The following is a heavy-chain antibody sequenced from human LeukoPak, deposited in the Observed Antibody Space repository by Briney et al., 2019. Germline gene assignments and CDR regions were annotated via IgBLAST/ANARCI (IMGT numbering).Heavy chain of an antibody. D-gene: IGHD3-16*01. CDR1: GFTFSSYA. V-gene: IGHV3-30-3*01. CDR3: VSSASLGAFDI. J-gene: IGHJ3*02. CDR2: ISYDGSNK. Sequence: GGYLRLSCAASGFTFSSYAMHWVRQAPGKGLEWVAVISYDGSNKYYADSVKGRFTISRDSSKNTLYLQMNSLRAEDTAVYYCVSSASLGAFDIWGQGTMVTVSS.